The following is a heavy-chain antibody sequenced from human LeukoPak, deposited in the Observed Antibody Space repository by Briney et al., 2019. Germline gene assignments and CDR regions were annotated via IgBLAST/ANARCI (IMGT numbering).Heavy chain of an antibody. J-gene: IGHJ4*02. V-gene: IGHV3-30*19. D-gene: IGHD3-10*01. CDR1: GFTFSSYG. CDR3: GRGSVGFGELNY. CDR2: ISYDGSNK. Sequence: PGGSLRLSCAASGFTFSSYGMHWVRQAPGTGLEWVAVISYDGSNKFYADSVKGRFTLSRDNSRNTLYLQMNSLRIEDTAVYYCGRGSVGFGELNYWGQGTLVTVSS.